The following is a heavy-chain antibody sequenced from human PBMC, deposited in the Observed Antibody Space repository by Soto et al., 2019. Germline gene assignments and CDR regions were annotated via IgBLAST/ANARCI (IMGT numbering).Heavy chain of an antibody. CDR3: ARDTRGGWYPDY. CDR2: IWYDGSNK. V-gene: IGHV3-33*01. D-gene: IGHD6-19*01. Sequence: QVQLVESGGGVVQPGRSLRLSCAASGFTFSSYGMHWVRQAPGKGLEWVAVIWYDGSNKYYADSVKGRFTISRDNSKNTLYLQMNSLRAEDTAVYYCARDTRGGWYPDYWGQGTLVTVSS. CDR1: GFTFSSYG. J-gene: IGHJ4*02.